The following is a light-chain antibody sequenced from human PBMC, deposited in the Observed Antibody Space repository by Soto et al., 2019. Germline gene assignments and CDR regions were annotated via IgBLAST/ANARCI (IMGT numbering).Light chain of an antibody. Sequence: QSVLTQPAFVSGSPGQSITISCTGTSSDVGGYNYVSWYQHPPGKAPKLMISEVSNRPSGVSNRFSGSKSGNTASLTISGLQAEDEADYYCSSYTSTSTRDFGTGTKVTVL. CDR2: EVS. J-gene: IGLJ1*01. V-gene: IGLV2-14*01. CDR1: SSDVGGYNY. CDR3: SSYTSTSTRD.